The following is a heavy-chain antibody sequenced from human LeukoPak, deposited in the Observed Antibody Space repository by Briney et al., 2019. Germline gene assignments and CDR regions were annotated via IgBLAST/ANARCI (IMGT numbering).Heavy chain of an antibody. CDR1: GDSIISGYF. CDR3: ARQTGDLHLFDL. J-gene: IGHJ2*01. D-gene: IGHD7-27*01. Sequence: SETLSLSCSVSGDSIISGYFCGWNRQPPGKGLEWIGSIFHGGNTYSNPSLKSRVAISVHTSKNPFSRKLTSVTAADSAVYYCARQTGDLHLFDLWGGGTLVTVSS. CDR2: IFHGGNT. V-gene: IGHV4-38-2*01.